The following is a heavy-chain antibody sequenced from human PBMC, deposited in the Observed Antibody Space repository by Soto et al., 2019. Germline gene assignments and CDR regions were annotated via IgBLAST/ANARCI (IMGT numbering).Heavy chain of an antibody. V-gene: IGHV4-34*01. J-gene: IGHJ4*02. CDR3: ARTDCSSTSCKYSGYDSSYFDY. CDR1: GGSFSGYY. D-gene: IGHD2-2*01. Sequence: ASETLSLTCAVYGGSFSGYYWSWIRQPPGKGLEWIGEINHSGSTNYNPSLKSRVTISVDTSKNQFSLKLSSVTAADTAVYYCARTDCSSTSCKYSGYDSSYFDYWGQGTLVTVSS. CDR2: INHSGST.